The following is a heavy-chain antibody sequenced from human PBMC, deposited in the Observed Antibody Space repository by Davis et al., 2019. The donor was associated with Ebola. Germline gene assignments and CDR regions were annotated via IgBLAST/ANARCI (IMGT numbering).Heavy chain of an antibody. CDR3: ARGPGYSGYESCFDY. CDR2: INSDGSST. D-gene: IGHD5-12*01. J-gene: IGHJ4*02. V-gene: IGHV3-74*01. CDR1: GFTFSSYW. Sequence: GESLKISCAASGFTFSSYWMHWVRQAPGKGLVWVSRINSDGSSTSYADSVKGRFTISRDNAKNTLYLQMNSLRAEDTAVYYWARGPGYSGYESCFDYWGQGTLVTVSS.